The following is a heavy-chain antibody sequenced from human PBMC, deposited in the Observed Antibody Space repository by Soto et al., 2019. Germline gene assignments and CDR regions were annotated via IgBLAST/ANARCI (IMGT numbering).Heavy chain of an antibody. J-gene: IGHJ6*02. CDR2: IIPIFGTA. CDR3: ARASLLVGATTYYYYGMDV. V-gene: IGHV1-69*13. CDR1: GGTFSSYA. D-gene: IGHD1-26*01. Sequence: SVKVSCKASGGTFSSYAISWVRQAPGQGLEWMGGIIPIFGTANYAQKFQGRVTITADESTSTAYMELSSLRSEDTAVYYCARASLLVGATTYYYYGMDVWRHGTTVTVSS.